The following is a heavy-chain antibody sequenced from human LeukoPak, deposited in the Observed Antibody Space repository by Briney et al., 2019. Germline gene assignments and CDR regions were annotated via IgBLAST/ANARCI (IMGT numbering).Heavy chain of an antibody. CDR1: GGTFSSYA. D-gene: IGHD3-22*01. CDR2: IIPILGIA. V-gene: IGHV1-69*04. Sequence: SVKVSCKASGGTFSSYAISWVRQAPGQGLEWMGRIIPILGIANYAQKFQGRVTITADKSTSTAYMELSSLRSEDTAVYYCAREVPGADRSKGHDNWFDPWGQGTLVTVSP. CDR3: AREVPGADRSKGHDNWFDP. J-gene: IGHJ5*02.